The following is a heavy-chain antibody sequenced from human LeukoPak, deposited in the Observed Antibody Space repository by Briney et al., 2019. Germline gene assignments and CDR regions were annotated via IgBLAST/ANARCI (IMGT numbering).Heavy chain of an antibody. V-gene: IGHV1-3*01. CDR2: INAGNGNT. J-gene: IGHJ4*02. D-gene: IGHD2/OR15-2a*01. CDR1: GYTFTSYA. CDR3: ARAKNIYFDY. Sequence: ASVKVSCKASGYTFTSYAMHWVRQAPGQRLEWMGWINAGNGNTKYPQKFQGRVTMTRGTSTSTVYMELSSLRSEGTAVYYCARAKNIYFDYWGQGTLVTVSS.